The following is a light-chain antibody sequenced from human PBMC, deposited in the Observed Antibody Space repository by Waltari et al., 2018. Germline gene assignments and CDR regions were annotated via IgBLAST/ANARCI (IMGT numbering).Light chain of an antibody. Sequence: QLELTQSPSASASLGASVKLTCTLSSGHITNVVAWHQQQQQKGPRYLMKVNSDGSHSRGDESPVRFSGSSSGAERYLTISSLQSEDEADYYCQTGGHGTWVFGGGTKLTVL. J-gene: IGLJ3*02. CDR2: VNSDGSH. V-gene: IGLV4-69*01. CDR1: SGHITNV. CDR3: QTGGHGTWV.